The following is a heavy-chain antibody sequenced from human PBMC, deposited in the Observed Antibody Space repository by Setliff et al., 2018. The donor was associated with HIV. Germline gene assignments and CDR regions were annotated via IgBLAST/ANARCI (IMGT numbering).Heavy chain of an antibody. V-gene: IGHV4-31*03. D-gene: IGHD4-4*01. CDR2: VYYTGKT. Sequence: SETLSLTGSVSAGSLISGVYYWSWIRQHPGKGLEWFGYVYYTGKTYYNPSLESRNSMSVDTSKNQFSLKLTSVTAADTAIYYCERDLTSNSNCFEPWGQGTQVTVTS. J-gene: IGHJ5*02. CDR1: AGSLISGVYY. CDR3: ERDLTSNSNCFEP.